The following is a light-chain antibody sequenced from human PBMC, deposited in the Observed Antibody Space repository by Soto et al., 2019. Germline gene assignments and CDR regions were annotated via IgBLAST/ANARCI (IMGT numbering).Light chain of an antibody. CDR1: TFNIGSNA. CDR3: ATWDDSLKGGV. J-gene: IGLJ3*02. V-gene: IGLV1-44*01. CDR2: DNN. Sequence: QSVLTQPPSASGTPGQGVTISCSGTTFNIGSNAVSWYQQHPGAPPKLLISDNNQRPSGVPDRFSASKSGTSASLAISGLQSEDEADYYCATWDDSLKGGVFGGGTKLTVL.